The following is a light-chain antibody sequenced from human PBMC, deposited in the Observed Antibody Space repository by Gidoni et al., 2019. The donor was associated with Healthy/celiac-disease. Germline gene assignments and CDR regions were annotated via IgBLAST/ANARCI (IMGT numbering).Light chain of an antibody. CDR1: QSISSY. CDR3: QQRSNWPLT. J-gene: IGKJ4*01. CDR2: DAS. Sequence: ELALTQSPATLSLSPGERATLSCRASQSISSYLAWYQQKPGQAPRLLIYDASNRATGIPARFSGSGSGTDFTLTISSLEPEDFAVYYCQQRSNWPLTCXGXTKVEIK. V-gene: IGKV3-11*01.